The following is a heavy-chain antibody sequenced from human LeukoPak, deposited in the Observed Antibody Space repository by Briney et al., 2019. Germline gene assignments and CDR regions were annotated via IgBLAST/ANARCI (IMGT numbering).Heavy chain of an antibody. CDR3: ARQYYTSGPPRVFDY. J-gene: IGHJ4*02. CDR2: IYYSGGT. Sequence: SETLSLTCTVSSGSISGYFWSWIRQPPGKGLEWIGYIYYSGGTSYNPSLKSRVTISLDTSKNQFSLKLSSVTTADTAVYYCARQYYTSGPPRVFDYWGQGTLVTVSS. CDR1: SGSISGYF. V-gene: IGHV4-59*08. D-gene: IGHD6-19*01.